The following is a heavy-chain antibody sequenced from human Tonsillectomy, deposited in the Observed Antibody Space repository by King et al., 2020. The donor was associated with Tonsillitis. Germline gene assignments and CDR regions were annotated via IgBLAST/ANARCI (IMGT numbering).Heavy chain of an antibody. CDR3: ARPRIAVAGPYYFDY. J-gene: IGHJ4*02. D-gene: IGHD6-19*01. CDR2: IYPGDSET. CDR1: GYSFSRNW. V-gene: IGHV5-51*01. Sequence: LVQSGAEVKKPGESLKISCKGSGYSFSRNWIGWVRQMPGKGLEWMGIIYPGDSETRYNPSFQGQVTFSADKSINTAYPQWSSLKASDTAMYYCARPRIAVAGPYYFDYWGQGTLVTVSS.